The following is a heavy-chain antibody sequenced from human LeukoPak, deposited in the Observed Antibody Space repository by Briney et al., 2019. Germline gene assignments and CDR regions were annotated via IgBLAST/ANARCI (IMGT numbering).Heavy chain of an antibody. CDR1: GFTFSSYA. Sequence: PGGSLRLSCAASGFTFSSYAMHWVRQAPGKGLEWVAVISYDGSNKYYADSVKGRFTISRDNSKNTLYLQMNSLRAEDTAVYYCARMNGYSSSWLLWGQGTMVTVSS. D-gene: IGHD6-13*01. V-gene: IGHV3-30-3*01. CDR2: ISYDGSNK. CDR3: ARMNGYSSSWLL. J-gene: IGHJ3*01.